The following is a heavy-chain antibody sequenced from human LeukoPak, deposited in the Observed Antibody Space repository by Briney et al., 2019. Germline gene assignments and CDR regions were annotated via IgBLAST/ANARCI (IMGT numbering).Heavy chain of an antibody. V-gene: IGHV3-7*05. Sequence: GGSLRLSCAASGFTFSSYWMRWVRQAPGKGLEWVANIKEDGSEKYYVDSVKGRFTISRDNAKNSLYLQMNSLRAEDTAVYYCAREVLAADFIDYSGQGTLVTVSS. J-gene: IGHJ4*02. D-gene: IGHD6-13*01. CDR1: GFTFSSYW. CDR3: AREVLAADFIDY. CDR2: IKEDGSEK.